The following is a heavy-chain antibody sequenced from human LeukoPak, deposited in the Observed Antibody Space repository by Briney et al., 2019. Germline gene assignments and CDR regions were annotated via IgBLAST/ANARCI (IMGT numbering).Heavy chain of an antibody. D-gene: IGHD5-12*01. J-gene: IGHJ4*02. CDR1: GYTFTSYD. V-gene: IGHV1-8*03. Sequence: ASVKVSCKASGYTFTSYDINWVRQATGQGLEWMGWMNPNSGHTGYAQKFQGRVTITRNTSISTAYMELSSLRSEDTAVYYCASSRPEWLHRFDYWGQGTLVTVSS. CDR2: MNPNSGHT. CDR3: ASSRPEWLHRFDY.